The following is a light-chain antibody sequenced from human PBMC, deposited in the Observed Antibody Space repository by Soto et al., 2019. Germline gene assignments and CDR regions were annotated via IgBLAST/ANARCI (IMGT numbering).Light chain of an antibody. V-gene: IGLV2-11*01. CDR1: SSDVGGYNY. J-gene: IGLJ2*01. CDR2: DVS. Sequence: QSALPQPRSVSGSPGQSVPISCTGTSSDVGGYNYVSWYQQHPGKAPNLMIYDVSKRPSGVPDRFSGSKSGNTASLTISGLQAEDEADYYCCSYAGSYVVFGGGTKLTVL. CDR3: CSYAGSYVV.